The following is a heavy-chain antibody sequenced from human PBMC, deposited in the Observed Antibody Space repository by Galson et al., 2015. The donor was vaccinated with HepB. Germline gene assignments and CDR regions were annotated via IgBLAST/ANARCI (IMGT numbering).Heavy chain of an antibody. V-gene: IGHV3-49*03. Sequence: SLRLSCATSGFTFGDYAMSWFRQAPGKGLEWVGFIRSKAYGWTTEYAASVKGRFTISRDDSKSIAYLQMNSLKTEDTAVYYCTRDKPCSNCPDFDYWGQGTLVTVS. CDR3: TRDKPCSNCPDFDY. CDR2: IRSKAYGWTT. D-gene: IGHD6-13*01. J-gene: IGHJ4*02. CDR1: GFTFGDYA.